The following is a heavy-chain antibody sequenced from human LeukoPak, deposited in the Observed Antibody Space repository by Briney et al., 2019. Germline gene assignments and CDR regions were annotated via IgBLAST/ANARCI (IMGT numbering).Heavy chain of an antibody. J-gene: IGHJ4*02. Sequence: GGPLRLSCAASEFSVGSNYMTWVRQAPGKGLEWVSLIYSGGSTYYADSVKGRFTISRDNSKNTLYLQMNSLRAEDTAVYYCLRYCSGGSCYSTADYWGQGTLVTVSS. CDR2: IYSGGST. D-gene: IGHD2-15*01. CDR3: LRYCSGGSCYSTADY. V-gene: IGHV3-66*01. CDR1: EFSVGSNY.